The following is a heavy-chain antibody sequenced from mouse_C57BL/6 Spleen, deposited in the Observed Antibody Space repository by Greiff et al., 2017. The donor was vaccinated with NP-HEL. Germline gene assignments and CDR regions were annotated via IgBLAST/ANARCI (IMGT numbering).Heavy chain of an antibody. V-gene: IGHV1-4*01. D-gene: IGHD3-2*02. CDR3: TSAPSSGSLSIDY. CDR2: INPSSGST. Sequence: QVQLQQSGAELARPGASVKMSCKASGYTFTSYTMHWVKQRPGQGLEWIGYINPSSGSTKYNQKFKDKATLTADKSSSPAYMQLSSLTSEDSADYYCTSAPSSGSLSIDYWGQGTTLTVSS. J-gene: IGHJ2*01. CDR1: GYTFTSYT.